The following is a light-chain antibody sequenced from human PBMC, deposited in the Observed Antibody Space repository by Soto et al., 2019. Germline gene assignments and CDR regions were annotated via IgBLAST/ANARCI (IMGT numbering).Light chain of an antibody. CDR2: AAS. CDR3: QEYENTPGT. V-gene: IGKV3-20*01. J-gene: IGKJ5*01. Sequence: TVMTQSPATLSVSPGERATLSCRASQSLSINYVAWYQQRPGQAPRLLIYAASSRAAGIPDRFSGSGSGTDFTLDISRLEPEDFAVYYCQEYENTPGTFGRGTRLEI. CDR1: QSLSINY.